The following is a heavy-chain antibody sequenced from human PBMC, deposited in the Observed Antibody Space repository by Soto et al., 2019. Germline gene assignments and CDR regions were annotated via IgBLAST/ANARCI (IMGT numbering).Heavy chain of an antibody. CDR2: INPKTGDT. J-gene: IGHJ4*02. CDR1: GYTFTDFY. V-gene: IGHV1-2*02. CDR3: ATVTTGTTGWSPH. Sequence: QEQLVQSGTEVKKPGASVTVSCKSSGYTFTDFYLHWLRQAPGQGLEWVWWINPKTGDTKSSQKFQGRVTMSRDTSVSTAYIDLTSLTSDDTAMYYCATVTTGTTGWSPHWGQGTRVTVSS. D-gene: IGHD1-1*01.